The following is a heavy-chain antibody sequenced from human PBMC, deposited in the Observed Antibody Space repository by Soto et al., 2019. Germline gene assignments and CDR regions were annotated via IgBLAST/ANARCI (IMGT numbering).Heavy chain of an antibody. V-gene: IGHV3-30*18. CDR1: GFTFSSYG. Sequence: QVQLVESGGGVVQPGRSLRLSCAASGFTFSSYGMHWVRQAPGKGLEWVAVISYDGSNKYYADSVKGRFTISRDNSKNTLYLQMNSLRAEDTALYYRAKVSDGYWGQGTLVPVSS. D-gene: IGHD6-25*01. J-gene: IGHJ4*02. CDR2: ISYDGSNK. CDR3: AKVSDGY.